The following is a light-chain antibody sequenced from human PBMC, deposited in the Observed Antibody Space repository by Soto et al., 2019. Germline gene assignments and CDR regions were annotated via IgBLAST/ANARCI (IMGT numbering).Light chain of an antibody. CDR2: HDS. V-gene: IGLV3-1*01. CDR1: KLWDKY. J-gene: IGLJ1*01. Sequence: SYELTQPPSVSVSPGQTAIITCSGHKLWDKYISWYQQKPGQSPVLVIYHDSSRPSGIPERFSGSNSGNTATLTISGTRAMDEADYYCQEWDSTTARCVFATGTKLTVL. CDR3: QEWDSTTARCV.